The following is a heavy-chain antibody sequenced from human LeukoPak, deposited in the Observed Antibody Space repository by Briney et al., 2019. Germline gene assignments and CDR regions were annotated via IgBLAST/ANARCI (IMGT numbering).Heavy chain of an antibody. Sequence: SETLSLTCAVYGGSFSGYYWSWIRQPPGKGLEWIGEINHSGSTNYNPSLKSRVTISVDTSKNQFSLKLSSVTAADTAVYYCAGGRGYSYGYVGGSRYYFDYWGQGTLVTVSS. J-gene: IGHJ4*02. D-gene: IGHD5-18*01. CDR2: INHSGST. V-gene: IGHV4-34*01. CDR3: AGGRGYSYGYVGGSRYYFDY. CDR1: GGSFSGYY.